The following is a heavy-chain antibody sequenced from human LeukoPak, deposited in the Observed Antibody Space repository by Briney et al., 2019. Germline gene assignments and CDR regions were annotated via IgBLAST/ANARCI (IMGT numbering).Heavy chain of an antibody. CDR1: GFTFTAYT. CDR3: ARDIPSVAFDI. J-gene: IGHJ3*02. V-gene: IGHV3-21*01. CDR2: ISGSTTDI. Sequence: PGGSLTLSCAASGFTFTAYTINWVRQAPGKGLEWVSYISGSTTDIYYADSVKGRFTISRDNAKRSVYLQMNSLGVEDTAVYYCARDIPSVAFDIWGQGTMVTVSS.